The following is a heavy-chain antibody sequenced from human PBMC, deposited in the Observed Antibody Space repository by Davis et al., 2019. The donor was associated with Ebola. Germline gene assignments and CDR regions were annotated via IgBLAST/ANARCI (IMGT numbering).Heavy chain of an antibody. CDR2: IIPIFGTA. J-gene: IGHJ4*02. D-gene: IGHD6-13*01. Sequence: SVQVSCKASGGTFSSYAISWVRQAPGQGLEWMGGIIPIFGTANYAQKFQGRVTITADESTGTAYLELSRLRSDDTAVYYCARGVMAAAGTGDFDYWGQGTLVTVSS. V-gene: IGHV1-69*13. CDR3: ARGVMAAAGTGDFDY. CDR1: GGTFSSYA.